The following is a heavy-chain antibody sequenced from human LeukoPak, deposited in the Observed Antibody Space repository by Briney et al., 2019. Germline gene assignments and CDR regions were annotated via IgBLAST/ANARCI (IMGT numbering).Heavy chain of an antibody. J-gene: IGHJ3*02. V-gene: IGHV4-39*01. D-gene: IGHD1-14*01. Sequence: PSETLSLTCTVSGGSISSSSYYWGWIRQPPGKGLEWIGNIYYNGNTYYNPSLKSRVTISVDTSKNQFSLKLSSVTAADTAVYYCARMSRESGAAYDAFDIWGQGTMVTVSS. CDR1: GGSISSSSYY. CDR2: IYYNGNT. CDR3: ARMSRESGAAYDAFDI.